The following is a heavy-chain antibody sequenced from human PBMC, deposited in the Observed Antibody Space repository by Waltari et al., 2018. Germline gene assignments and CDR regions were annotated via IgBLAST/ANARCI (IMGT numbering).Heavy chain of an antibody. CDR3: ARGRNLGELSSPPFDY. Sequence: QVQLQQWGAGLLKPSETLSLTCAVYGGSFSGYYWRWIRQPPGKGLEWIGEINHSGSTNYNPSLKSRVTISVDTSKNQFSLKLSSVTAADTAVYYCARGRNLGELSSPPFDYWGQGTLVTVSS. D-gene: IGHD3-16*02. V-gene: IGHV4-34*01. J-gene: IGHJ4*02. CDR1: GGSFSGYY. CDR2: INHSGST.